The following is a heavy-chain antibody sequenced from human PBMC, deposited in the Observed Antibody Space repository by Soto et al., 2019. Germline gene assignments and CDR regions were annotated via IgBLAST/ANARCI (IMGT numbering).Heavy chain of an antibody. V-gene: IGHV3-48*01. J-gene: IGHJ6*03. Sequence: GGSLRLSCAASGFTFSSYSMNWVRQAPGKGLEWVSYISSSSSTIYYADSVKGRFTISRDNAKNSLYLQMNSLGAEETAVYYCARNPLFPPIPLFKYSGYDLNYYYYYMDVWGKGTTVTVSS. CDR2: ISSSSSTI. CDR3: ARNPLFPPIPLFKYSGYDLNYYYYYMDV. CDR1: GFTFSSYS. D-gene: IGHD5-12*01.